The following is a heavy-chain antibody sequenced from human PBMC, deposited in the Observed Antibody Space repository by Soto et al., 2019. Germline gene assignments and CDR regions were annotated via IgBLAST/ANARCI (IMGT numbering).Heavy chain of an antibody. J-gene: IGHJ5*02. CDR2: ISGSGGST. CDR1: GFTFSSYA. V-gene: IGHV3-23*01. D-gene: IGHD5-18*01. CDR3: AKDLSGSYGYFDWFDP. Sequence: GGSLRLSCAASGFTFSSYAMSWVRQAPGEGLEWVSAISGSGGSTYYADSVKGRFTISRDNSKNTLYLQMNSLRAEDTAVYYCAKDLSGSYGYFDWFDPWGQGTLVTVSS.